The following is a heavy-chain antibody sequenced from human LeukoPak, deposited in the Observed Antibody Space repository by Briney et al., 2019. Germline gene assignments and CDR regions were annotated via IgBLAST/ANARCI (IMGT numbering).Heavy chain of an antibody. CDR2: IFSGGST. Sequence: GGSLRLSCAASGFTVGSNYMNWVRQAPGKGLEWVSVIFSGGSTYYADSVKGRFTISRDNSKNTLYLQMNSLRAEDTAVYYCARENDMGYCSGGRCYKGYNAMDVWGQGTTVTVSS. CDR1: GFTVGSNY. V-gene: IGHV3-53*01. D-gene: IGHD2-15*01. J-gene: IGHJ6*02. CDR3: ARENDMGYCSGGRCYKGYNAMDV.